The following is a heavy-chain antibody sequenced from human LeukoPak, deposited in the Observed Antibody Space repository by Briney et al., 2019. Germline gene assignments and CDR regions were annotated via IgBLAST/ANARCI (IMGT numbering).Heavy chain of an antibody. CDR3: ARVRGSYTSGYYSIDC. CDR2: ISGSSSYT. D-gene: IGHD6-19*01. V-gene: IGHV3-11*06. Sequence: PGGSLRPSCAASGFTFSGYYMSWIRQAPGGGLEWVSYISGSSSYTNYADSVKGRFTISRDNAKNSLSLQMNSLRAEDTAVYYCARVRGSYTSGYYSIDCWGQGTLVTVSS. J-gene: IGHJ4*02. CDR1: GFTFSGYY.